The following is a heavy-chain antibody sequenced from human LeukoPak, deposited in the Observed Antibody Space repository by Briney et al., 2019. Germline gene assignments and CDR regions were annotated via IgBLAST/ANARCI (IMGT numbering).Heavy chain of an antibody. Sequence: PGRSLRLSCAASGFTFDDYAMQWVRQAPGKGLEWVSGISWNSGSIGYADSVKGRFTISRDNAKNSLYLQMNSLRAEDTAVYYCARGYPPGDYYLKSGGRGAFDIWGQGTMVTVSS. D-gene: IGHD3-10*01. CDR2: ISWNSGSI. J-gene: IGHJ3*02. CDR3: ARGYPPGDYYLKSGGRGAFDI. V-gene: IGHV3-9*01. CDR1: GFTFDDYA.